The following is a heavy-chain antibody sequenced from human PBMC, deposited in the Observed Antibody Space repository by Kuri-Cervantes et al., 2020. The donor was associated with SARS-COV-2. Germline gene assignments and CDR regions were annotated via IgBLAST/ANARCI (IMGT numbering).Heavy chain of an antibody. J-gene: IGHJ4*02. D-gene: IGHD6-13*01. Sequence: GESLKISCAASGFTFSSYSMNWVRQAPGKGLEWVSYISSSSSTIYYADSVKGRFTISRDNAKNSLYLQMNSLRDEDTAVYYCARYSSSWSYYWGQGTLVTVSS. CDR1: GFTFSSYS. V-gene: IGHV3-48*02. CDR2: ISSSSSTI. CDR3: ARYSSSWSYY.